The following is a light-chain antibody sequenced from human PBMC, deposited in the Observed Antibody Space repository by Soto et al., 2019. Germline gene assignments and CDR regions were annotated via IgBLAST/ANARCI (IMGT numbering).Light chain of an antibody. CDR2: EVS. Sequence: QSALTQPASVSGSPGQSITISCSGTSSDIGAYDLVSWYQQHPGRAPKLIIYEVSKRPSGVPDRFSGSKSGNTASLTVSGLQAEDEADYYCSSYAGSNNLYVFGAGTKLTVL. CDR3: SSYAGSNNLYV. J-gene: IGLJ1*01. V-gene: IGLV2-8*01. CDR1: SSDIGAYDL.